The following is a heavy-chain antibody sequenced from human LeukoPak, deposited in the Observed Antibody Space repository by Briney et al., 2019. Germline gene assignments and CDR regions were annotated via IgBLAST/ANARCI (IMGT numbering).Heavy chain of an antibody. J-gene: IGHJ5*02. Sequence: GGSLRLSCAASGFTFSNYAMHWVRQAPGKGLEWVANIKQDGSEKYYVDSVKGRFTISRDNAKNSLYLQMNSLRAEDTAVYYCARDLGSSGYYYDLNWFDPWGQGTLVTVSS. CDR2: IKQDGSEK. D-gene: IGHD3-22*01. CDR1: GFTFSNYA. V-gene: IGHV3-7*01. CDR3: ARDLGSSGYYYDLNWFDP.